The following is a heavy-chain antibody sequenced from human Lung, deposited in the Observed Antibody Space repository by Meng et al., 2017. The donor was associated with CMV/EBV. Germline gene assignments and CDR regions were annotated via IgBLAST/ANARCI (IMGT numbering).Heavy chain of an antibody. V-gene: IGHV1-2*02. D-gene: IGHD3-10*01. CDR1: GYTFTPYY. J-gene: IGHJ6*02. CDR3: ARERLLREPPYYGRDV. Sequence: ASXXVSXKASGYTFTPYYMHWVRQAPGPGLEWMGWINPSSGGTIYAQNFQGRVTMTTDTSNSTAYMEVSRLTSDDTAVYYCARERLLREPPYYGRDVWGQGTXVTVSS. CDR2: INPSSGGT.